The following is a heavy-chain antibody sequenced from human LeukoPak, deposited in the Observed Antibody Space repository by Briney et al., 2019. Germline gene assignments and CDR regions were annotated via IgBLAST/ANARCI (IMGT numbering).Heavy chain of an antibody. CDR2: ISGSGGST. Sequence: GGSLRLSCAVSGFTFSRYVMSWVRQAPGKGLEWVSSISGSGGSTYYADSVKGRFTISRDNSKSTLYVHMNSLRVEDTAVYYCAKYNWNDGDFDYWGPGTLVTVSS. CDR1: GFTFSRYV. J-gene: IGHJ4*02. CDR3: AKYNWNDGDFDY. V-gene: IGHV3-23*01. D-gene: IGHD1-20*01.